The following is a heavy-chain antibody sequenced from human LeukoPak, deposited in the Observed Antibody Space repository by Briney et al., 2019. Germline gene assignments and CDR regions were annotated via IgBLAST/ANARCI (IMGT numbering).Heavy chain of an antibody. V-gene: IGHV3-23*01. Sequence: GSLRLPCAASGFTFSTYAMAWVRQAPGKGLEWVSSISSTGDITYFADSVRGRFTISRDNSKNTLYLQMNSLRAEDTAVYSCARGPYGSGSWFDYYYMDVWGKGTTVTISS. CDR2: ISSTGDIT. D-gene: IGHD3-10*01. CDR1: GFTFSTYA. CDR3: ARGPYGSGSWFDYYYMDV. J-gene: IGHJ6*03.